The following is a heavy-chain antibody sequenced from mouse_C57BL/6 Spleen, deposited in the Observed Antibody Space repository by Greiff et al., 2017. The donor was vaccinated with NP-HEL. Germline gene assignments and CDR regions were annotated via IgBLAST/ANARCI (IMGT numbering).Heavy chain of an antibody. J-gene: IGHJ2*01. V-gene: IGHV1-52*01. CDR3: ARWGTTVVANDY. Sequence: QVQLQQPGAELVRPGSSVKLSCKASGYTFTSYWMHWVKQRPIQGLEWIGNIDPSDSETHYNQKFKDKATLTVDKSSSTAYMQLSSLTSEDSAVYYCARWGTTVVANDYWGQGTTLTVSS. CDR1: GYTFTSYW. D-gene: IGHD1-1*01. CDR2: IDPSDSET.